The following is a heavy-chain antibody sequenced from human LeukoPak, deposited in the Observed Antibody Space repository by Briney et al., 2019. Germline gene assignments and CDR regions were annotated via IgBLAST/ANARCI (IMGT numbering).Heavy chain of an antibody. V-gene: IGHV4-34*01. CDR2: INHSGST. J-gene: IGHJ4*02. Sequence: SETLSITCAVYGGSFSGYYWSWIRQPPGKGLEWIGEINHSGSTNYNPSLKSRVTISVDTSKNQFSLKLSSVTAADTAVYYCACVVRGVIDYWGQGTLVTVSS. CDR3: ACVVRGVIDY. D-gene: IGHD3-10*01. CDR1: GGSFSGYY.